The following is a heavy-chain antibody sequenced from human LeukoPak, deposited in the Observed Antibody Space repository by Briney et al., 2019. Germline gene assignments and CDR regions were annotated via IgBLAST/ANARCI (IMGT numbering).Heavy chain of an antibody. CDR3: ARDIPVWFGELLFFDY. Sequence: GSSVKVSFKASGYTFTSYGFSWVRQAPGQGLEWMGWISAYNGNRNYAQKLPGRVTMTTATSTSTAYMELRSRRSDDTAVYYCARDIPVWFGELLFFDYWGQGTLVTVSS. D-gene: IGHD3-10*01. CDR1: GYTFTSYG. J-gene: IGHJ4*02. V-gene: IGHV1-18*01. CDR2: ISAYNGNR.